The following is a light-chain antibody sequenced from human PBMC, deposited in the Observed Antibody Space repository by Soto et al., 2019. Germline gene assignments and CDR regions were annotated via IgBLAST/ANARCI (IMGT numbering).Light chain of an antibody. J-gene: IGLJ1*01. CDR1: SSDVGGYNY. CDR2: DVS. Sequence: QSALTQPASVSGSPGQSITISCTGTSSDVGGYNYVSWYQQHPGKAPKLMIYDVSIRPSGVSNRFSGSKSGNTASLTISGLQAEDEADYYCSSYTSSSTSFGTGTKVTVL. CDR3: SSYTSSSTS. V-gene: IGLV2-14*01.